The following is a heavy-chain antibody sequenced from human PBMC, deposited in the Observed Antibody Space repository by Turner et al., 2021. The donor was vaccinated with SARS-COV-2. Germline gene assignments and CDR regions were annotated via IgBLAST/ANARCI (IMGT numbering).Heavy chain of an antibody. V-gene: IGHV3-48*01. CDR1: GSPLSTYS. Sequence: EVQLVESGGGLVQPGGSLRLSCAASGSPLSTYSMSWVRQAPGKGPEWVSYISGTTTTIYYADSVKGRFTISRDNAKNSLYLQMNNLRAEDTAMYYCAREHYDFWSGYFYWGQGTLVTVSS. J-gene: IGHJ4*02. CDR3: AREHYDFWSGYFY. D-gene: IGHD3-3*01. CDR2: ISGTTTTI.